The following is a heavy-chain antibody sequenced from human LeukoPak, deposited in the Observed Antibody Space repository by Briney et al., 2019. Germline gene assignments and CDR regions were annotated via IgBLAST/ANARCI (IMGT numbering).Heavy chain of an antibody. Sequence: SETLSLTCTVSGYSISSGYYWGWIRQPPGKGLEWIGSIYHSRTTYYNPSLSSRVTISVDTSKNQFSLRLSSVTAADTAIYYCARELSGSSSGAPFNYWGQGTLVTVSS. CDR1: GYSISSGYY. CDR2: IYHSRTT. J-gene: IGHJ4*02. D-gene: IGHD6-19*01. CDR3: ARELSGSSSGAPFNY. V-gene: IGHV4-38-2*02.